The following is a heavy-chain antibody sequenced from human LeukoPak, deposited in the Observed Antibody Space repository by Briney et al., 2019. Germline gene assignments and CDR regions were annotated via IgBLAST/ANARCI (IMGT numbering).Heavy chain of an antibody. Sequence: GASVKVSCKASGYTFTGYYMHWMRQAPGQGLEWMGWINPNSGGTNYAQKFQGRVTMTRDTSISTAYMELRSLRSDDTAVYYCARFVVVTAQIDYWGQGTLVTVSS. CDR1: GYTFTGYY. D-gene: IGHD2-21*02. J-gene: IGHJ4*02. CDR3: ARFVVVTAQIDY. CDR2: INPNSGGT. V-gene: IGHV1-2*02.